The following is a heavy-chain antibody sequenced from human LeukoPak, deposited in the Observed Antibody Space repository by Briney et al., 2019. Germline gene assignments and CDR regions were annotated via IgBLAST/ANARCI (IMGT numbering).Heavy chain of an antibody. CDR3: ARVGYCSSTSCYAGALDY. D-gene: IGHD2-2*03. V-gene: IGHV4-38-2*01. CDR2: IYHSGNT. Sequence: SETLSLTCAVSGYSISSGYYWGWIRQPPGKGLEWIGSIYHSGNTYYNPSLKSRVTISIDTSKNQFSLNLSSVTAADPAVYYCARVGYCSSTSCYAGALDYWGQGTLVTVSS. J-gene: IGHJ4*02. CDR1: GYSISSGYY.